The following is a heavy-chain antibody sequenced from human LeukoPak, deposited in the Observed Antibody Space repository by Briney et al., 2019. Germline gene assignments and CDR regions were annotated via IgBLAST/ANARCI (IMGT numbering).Heavy chain of an antibody. J-gene: IGHJ4*02. D-gene: IGHD6-19*01. CDR2: ISGSGGST. V-gene: IGHV3-23*01. Sequence: GGSLRLSCAASGFTFSSYAMSWVRQAPGKGLEWVSAISGSGGSTYYADSVKGRFTISRDNSKNTLYLQMNSLRAEDTAVYYCAKDGGSGSGWYSVYWGQGTLVTVSS. CDR3: AKDGGSGSGWYSVY. CDR1: GFTFSSYA.